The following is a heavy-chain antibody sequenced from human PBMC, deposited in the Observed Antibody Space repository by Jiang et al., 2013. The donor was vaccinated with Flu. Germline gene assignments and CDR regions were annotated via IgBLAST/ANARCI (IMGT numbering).Heavy chain of an antibody. CDR2: IYHSGST. V-gene: IGHV4-4*02. Sequence: GSGLVKPSGTLSLTCAVSGGSISSSNWWSWVRQPPGKGLEWIGEIYHSGSTNYNPSLKSRVTISVDKSKNQFSLKLSSVTAADTAVYYCARDRGGSEGCGECAYWFDPWSQGTLVTVSS. CDR3: ARDRGGSEGCGECAYWFDP. CDR1: GGSISSSNW. D-gene: IGHD3-10*01. J-gene: IGHJ5*02.